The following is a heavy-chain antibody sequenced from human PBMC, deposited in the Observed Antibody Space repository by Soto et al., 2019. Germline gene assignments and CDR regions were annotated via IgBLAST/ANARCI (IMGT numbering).Heavy chain of an antibody. CDR2: ISAYNGNT. CDR3: ARDIIIRAPLVWGVRPFDP. J-gene: IGHJ5*02. CDR1: GYTFTSYG. Sequence: GASVKVSCKASGYTFTSYGISWVLQAPGQGLEWMGWISAYNGNTNYAQKLQGRVTMTTDTSTSTAYMELRSLRSDDTAVYYCARDIIIRAPLVWGVRPFDPWGQGPLVTVSP. V-gene: IGHV1-18*04. D-gene: IGHD3-16*01.